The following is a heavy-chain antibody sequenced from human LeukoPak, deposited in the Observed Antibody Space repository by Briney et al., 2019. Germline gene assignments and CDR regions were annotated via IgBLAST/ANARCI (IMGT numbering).Heavy chain of an antibody. V-gene: IGHV1-8*01. CDR2: MNPNNGNT. Sequence: ASVXVSCKASGYTFTSYDINWVRQAAGQXLXWXGWMNPNNGNTYYAQNFRGRVTMTRNISIGTVYMELSSLTSADTGVYFCARGLSPIYYDSSGYRPLDYWGQGTLVTVSS. CDR1: GYTFTSYD. J-gene: IGHJ4*02. CDR3: ARGLSPIYYDSSGYRPLDY. D-gene: IGHD3-22*01.